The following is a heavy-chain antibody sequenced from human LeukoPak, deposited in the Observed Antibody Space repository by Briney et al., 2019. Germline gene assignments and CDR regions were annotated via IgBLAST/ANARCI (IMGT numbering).Heavy chain of an antibody. CDR2: IEQDGSEK. V-gene: IGHV3-7*01. Sequence: GGSLRLSCAASGFTFSSYWMSWVRQAPGKGLEWVANIEQDGSEKYYVDSVKGRFTISRDNAKNSLYLQMNSLRAEDTAVYYCARDFVYYDFWSGYYPHFGMDVWGQGTTVTVSS. D-gene: IGHD3-3*01. CDR3: ARDFVYYDFWSGYYPHFGMDV. J-gene: IGHJ6*02. CDR1: GFTFSSYW.